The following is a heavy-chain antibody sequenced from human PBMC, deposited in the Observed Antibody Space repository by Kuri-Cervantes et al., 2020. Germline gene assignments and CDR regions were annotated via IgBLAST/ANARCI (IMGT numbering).Heavy chain of an antibody. Sequence: SESLSLTCTVSSGSISSSSYYWGWIREHPVKGLEWIGSIYYSGSTYYNPSLKSRVTITVDTSKNQFTLKLSSVTAADTAVYYCATQYNEGYSYGSYYYYYYMDVWGKGTTVTVSS. J-gene: IGHJ6*03. V-gene: IGHV4-39*01. CDR1: SGSISSSSYY. D-gene: IGHD5-18*01. CDR3: ATQYNEGYSYGSYYYYYYMDV. CDR2: IYYSGST.